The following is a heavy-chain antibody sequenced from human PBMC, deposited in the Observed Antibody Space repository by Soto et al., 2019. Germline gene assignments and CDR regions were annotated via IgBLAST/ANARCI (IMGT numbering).Heavy chain of an antibody. CDR1: GGSISTDY. J-gene: IGHJ6*02. D-gene: IGHD2-2*03. V-gene: IGHV4-39*01. CDR2: IYSNENT. Sequence: SETLSLTCTLSGGSISTDYWGWIRQSPGKGLEWIGTIYSNENTYYNPSLLSRVTISVDTSKNEFSLRLGSVTAADTAVYYCARLNGYCISTNCHGYYGMDVWGQGTTVTVSS. CDR3: ARLNGYCISTNCHGYYGMDV.